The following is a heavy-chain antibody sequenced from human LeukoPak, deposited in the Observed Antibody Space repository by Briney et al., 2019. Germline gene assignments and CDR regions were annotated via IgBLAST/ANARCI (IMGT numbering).Heavy chain of an antibody. CDR2: IYYSGST. CDR3: ARRNGDSNWYFDL. D-gene: IGHD4-17*01. CDR1: GFTFSSYW. Sequence: GSLRLSCAASGFTFSSYWMSWVRQAPGKGLEWIGHIYYSGSTNYNPSLKSRLTMSVDTSKNQFSLKLSSVTAADTAVYYCARRNGDSNWYFDLWGRGTLVTVSS. V-gene: IGHV4-59*08. J-gene: IGHJ2*01.